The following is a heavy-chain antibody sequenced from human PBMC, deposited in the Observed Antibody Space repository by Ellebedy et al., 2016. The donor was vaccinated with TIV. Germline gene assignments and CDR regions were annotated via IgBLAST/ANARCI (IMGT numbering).Heavy chain of an antibody. V-gene: IGHV3-49*03. CDR2: IRRRAFGGTT. D-gene: IGHD1-26*01. Sequence: GESLKISXEGSGFRFGDWPFSWFRQTPGKGLEWLAYIRRRAFGGTTIHAASVRGRFIISRDDSKNIAYLQLGSLKSDDTGVYFCARDPHPERMGGPTTFDVWGKGTLVTVSS. J-gene: IGHJ4*02. CDR3: ARDPHPERMGGPTTFDV. CDR1: GFRFGDWP.